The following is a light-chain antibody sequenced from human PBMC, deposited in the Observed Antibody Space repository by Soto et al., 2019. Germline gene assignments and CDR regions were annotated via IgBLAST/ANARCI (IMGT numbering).Light chain of an antibody. CDR2: DAS. J-gene: IGKJ4*01. Sequence: EIVMTQSPATLSVSPGERATLSCRASHRVNTYLAWYQQRPGQAPRLLIYDASTRATDIPARSSGSGSGTEFTLTISSLQSEDFAVYYCQQYNNWPLTFGGGTKVDIK. CDR1: HRVNTY. CDR3: QQYNNWPLT. V-gene: IGKV3-15*01.